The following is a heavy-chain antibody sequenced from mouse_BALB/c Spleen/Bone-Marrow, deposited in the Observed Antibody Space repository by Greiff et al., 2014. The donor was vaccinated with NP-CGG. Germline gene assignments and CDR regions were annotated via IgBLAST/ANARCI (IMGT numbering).Heavy chain of an antibody. D-gene: IGHD1-1*01. CDR1: GYSFTDYF. CDR3: GRSGGSSYGFAY. V-gene: IGHV1-37*01. J-gene: IGHJ3*01. CDR2: INPYNGDT. Sequence: EVQLQQSGPELVKPGASVKISCKASGYSFTDYFMNWVKQSHGRSLEWIGRINPYNGDTFYNQKFKGKATLTVDKSSSTAHMELLSLTSEDSAVHYCGRSGGSSYGFAYWGQGTLVTVSA.